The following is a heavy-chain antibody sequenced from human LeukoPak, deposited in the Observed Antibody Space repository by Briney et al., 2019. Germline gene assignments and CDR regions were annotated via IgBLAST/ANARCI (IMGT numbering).Heavy chain of an antibody. Sequence: PSETLSLTCAVSGYSISIGYYWGWIRQPPGKGLEWIGSIYHSGSTYYNPSLKSRVTISVDTSKNQFSLKLSSVTAADTAVYYCARGTTVVTPGGYWGQGTLVTVSS. CDR2: IYHSGST. J-gene: IGHJ4*02. D-gene: IGHD4-23*01. V-gene: IGHV4-38-2*01. CDR1: GYSISIGYY. CDR3: ARGTTVVTPGGY.